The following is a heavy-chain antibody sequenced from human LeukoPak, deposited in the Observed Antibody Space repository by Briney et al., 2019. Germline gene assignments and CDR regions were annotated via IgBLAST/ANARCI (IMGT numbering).Heavy chain of an antibody. CDR1: VFTFSSYG. Sequence: GASLRLSCAASVFTFSSYGRHWVRQAPGKGLERVAVISYDGSNKYYADSVKGRFTISRDNSKNTLYLQMNSLRAEDTAVYYCAKDLVYALDYWGQGTLVTVSS. CDR2: ISYDGSNK. V-gene: IGHV3-30*18. J-gene: IGHJ4*02. D-gene: IGHD2-8*01. CDR3: AKDLVYALDY.